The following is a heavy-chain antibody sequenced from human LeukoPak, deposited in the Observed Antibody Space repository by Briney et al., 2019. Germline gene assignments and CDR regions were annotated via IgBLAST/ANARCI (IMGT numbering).Heavy chain of an antibody. CDR2: ISYDGSNK. CDR3: AKISTVTTNYYYYGMDV. D-gene: IGHD4-17*01. Sequence: GGSLRLSCVASGFTFSSYGMHWVRQAPGKGLEWVAVISYDGSNKYYADSVKGRFTISRDNSKNTLYLQMNSLRAEDTAVYYCAKISTVTTNYYYYGMDVWGQGTTVTVSS. V-gene: IGHV3-30*18. CDR1: GFTFSSYG. J-gene: IGHJ6*02.